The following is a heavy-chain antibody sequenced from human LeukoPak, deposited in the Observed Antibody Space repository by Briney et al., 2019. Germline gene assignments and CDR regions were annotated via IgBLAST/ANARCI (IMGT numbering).Heavy chain of an antibody. Sequence: GGSLRLSCSASGFTFNRFAMTWVRQLPGKGLQWVSTISGNGQKTYYGDSVTGRFSVSRDNSNTILFLHMDSLRADDSALYYCAKDANYYDSSAFFIPFDSWGQGTLVTVSS. D-gene: IGHD3-22*01. CDR2: ISGNGQKT. V-gene: IGHV3-23*01. CDR1: GFTFNRFA. J-gene: IGHJ4*02. CDR3: AKDANYYDSSAFFIPFDS.